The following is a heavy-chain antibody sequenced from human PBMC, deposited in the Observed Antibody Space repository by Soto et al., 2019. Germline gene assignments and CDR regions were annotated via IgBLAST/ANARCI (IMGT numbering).Heavy chain of an antibody. CDR1: GFTFSSYS. D-gene: IGHD3-16*02. CDR3: ARNHDYVWGSYRNNAFDI. Sequence: EVQLVESGGGLVKPGGSLKLSCAASGFTFSSYSMNWVRQAPGKGLEWVSSISSSGSYIYYADSVKGRFTISRDNAKNSLYLQVNSLRAEDTAFYYCARNHDYVWGSYRNNAFDIWGQGTMVTVSS. V-gene: IGHV3-21*04. CDR2: ISSSGSYI. J-gene: IGHJ3*02.